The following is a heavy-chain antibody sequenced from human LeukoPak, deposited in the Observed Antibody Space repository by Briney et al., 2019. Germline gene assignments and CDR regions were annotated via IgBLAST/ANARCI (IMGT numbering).Heavy chain of an antibody. CDR1: GYTFTSYD. D-gene: IGHD3-3*01. CDR2: ISAYNGNT. CDR3: ARESPIDFWSGYPFGGDYYGMDV. Sequence: AASVTVSFKASGYTFTSYDINWVRQAPGQGLEWMGWISAYNGNTNYAQKLQGRVTMTTDTSTSTAYMELRSLRSDDTAVYYCARESPIDFWSGYPFGGDYYGMDVWGQGTTVTVSS. J-gene: IGHJ6*02. V-gene: IGHV1-18*01.